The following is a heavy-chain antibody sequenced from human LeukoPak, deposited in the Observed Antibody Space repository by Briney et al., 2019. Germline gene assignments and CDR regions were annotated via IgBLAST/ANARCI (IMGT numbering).Heavy chain of an antibody. CDR3: AGGLQQLPMGDWLDP. CDR2: IYYSGST. V-gene: IGHV4-39*01. Sequence: SETLSLTCTVSGGSISSSSYYWGWIRQPPGKGLEWIGSIYYSGSTYYNPSLKSRVTISVDTSKNQFSLRLSSVTAADTAVYYCAGGLQQLPMGDWLDPWGQGTLVTVSS. D-gene: IGHD6-13*01. CDR1: GGSISSSSYY. J-gene: IGHJ5*02.